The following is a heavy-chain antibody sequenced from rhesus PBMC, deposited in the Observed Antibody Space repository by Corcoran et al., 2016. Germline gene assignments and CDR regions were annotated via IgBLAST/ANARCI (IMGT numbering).Heavy chain of an antibody. CDR2: ISGSSGST. CDR3: ASEGGYLDWLSQASHWYFDL. Sequence: QVQLQESGPGLVKPSETMSLTCAVSGGSFSGYSWGWIRQPPGKGLEWIGYISGSSGSTDYNPSLKSRVTISTDTSKNQFSLKLSSVTAADTAVYYCASEGGYLDWLSQASHWYFDLWGPGTPITIS. V-gene: IGHV4-165*01. J-gene: IGHJ2*01. CDR1: GGSFSGYS. D-gene: IGHD3-3*01.